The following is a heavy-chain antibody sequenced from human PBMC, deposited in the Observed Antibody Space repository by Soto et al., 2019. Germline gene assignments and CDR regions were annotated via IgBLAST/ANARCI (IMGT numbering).Heavy chain of an antibody. Sequence: GASVKVSCKASGYTFTGYYMHWVRQAPGQGLEWMGWINPNSGGTNYAQKFQGWVTMTRDTSTSTVYMELSRLRSEDTAVYYCARDPPRHIAAEVPDAFDIWGQGTMVTVSS. CDR3: ARDPPRHIAAEVPDAFDI. J-gene: IGHJ3*02. D-gene: IGHD5-12*01. V-gene: IGHV1-2*04. CDR1: GYTFTGYY. CDR2: INPNSGGT.